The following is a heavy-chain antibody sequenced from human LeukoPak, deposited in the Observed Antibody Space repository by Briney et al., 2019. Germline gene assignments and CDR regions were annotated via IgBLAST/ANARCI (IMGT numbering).Heavy chain of an antibody. CDR3: AREFPAGTLDY. CDR2: ISYDGGNK. D-gene: IGHD6-13*01. J-gene: IGHJ4*02. V-gene: IGHV3-30*01. Sequence: PGGSLRLSCAASGFTFNSYAMHWVRHAPGKGLEWVALISYDGGNKYHADSVKGRFTISRDNSKNTLYLQMNSLRAEDTAVYYCAREFPAGTLDYWGQGTLVTVSS. CDR1: GFTFNSYA.